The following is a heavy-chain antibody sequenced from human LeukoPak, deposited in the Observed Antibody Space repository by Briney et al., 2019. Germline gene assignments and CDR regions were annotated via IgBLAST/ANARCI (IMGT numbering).Heavy chain of an antibody. D-gene: IGHD3-10*01. CDR2: FDPEDGET. V-gene: IGHV1-24*01. CDR1: GYTLTELS. Sequence: GASVKVSCKVSGYTLTELSMHWVRQAPGKGLEWMGGFDPEDGETIYAQKFQGRVTMTEDTSTDTAYMELSSLRSEDTAVYYCATVMYYGSGSAHDAFDIWGQGTMVTVSS. CDR3: ATVMYYGSGSAHDAFDI. J-gene: IGHJ3*02.